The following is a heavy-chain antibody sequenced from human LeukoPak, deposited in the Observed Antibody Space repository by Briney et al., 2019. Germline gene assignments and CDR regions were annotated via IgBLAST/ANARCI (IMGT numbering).Heavy chain of an antibody. CDR3: ARTRGYNYGTYFDY. CDR1: GFTLPDYW. V-gene: IGHV3-7*01. Sequence: GGSLRLSCAASGFTLPDYWMSWVRQAPGKGLEWVANIKQAGGVKSYVDSVKGRFTISADNAKYSLYLHMNSLRPEDTGVYYCARTRGYNYGTYFDYWGQGTLVIVSS. J-gene: IGHJ4*02. D-gene: IGHD5-18*01. CDR2: IKQAGGVK.